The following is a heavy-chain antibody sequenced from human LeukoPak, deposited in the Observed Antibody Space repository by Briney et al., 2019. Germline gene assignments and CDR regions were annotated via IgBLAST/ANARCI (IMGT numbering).Heavy chain of an antibody. D-gene: IGHD2-21*02. J-gene: IGHJ3*02. V-gene: IGHV5-51*01. Sequence: GESLKISCKGSGYSFTSYWIGWVRQMPGKGLEWMGIIYPGDSDTRYSPSFQGQVTISADKSISTAYLQWSSLKASDTAMYYCARGRAAYCGADCYLDAFDIWGQGTMVAVSS. CDR2: IYPGDSDT. CDR1: GYSFTSYW. CDR3: ARGRAAYCGADCYLDAFDI.